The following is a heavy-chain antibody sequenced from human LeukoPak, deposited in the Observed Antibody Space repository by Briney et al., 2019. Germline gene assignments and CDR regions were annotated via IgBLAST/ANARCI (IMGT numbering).Heavy chain of an antibody. D-gene: IGHD4-17*01. CDR2: INQDGSKK. CDR3: ARAKTNDYGDYFYYHMDV. Sequence: GGSLRLSCAASGFTFSSYWMSWVRQAPGKGLEWVANINQDGSKKYYVDSVKGRFTISRDNAKNSLYLQMNRLRAEDTAVYLCARAKTNDYGDYFYYHMDVWGKGTTVTVSS. CDR1: GFTFSSYW. V-gene: IGHV3-7*01. J-gene: IGHJ6*03.